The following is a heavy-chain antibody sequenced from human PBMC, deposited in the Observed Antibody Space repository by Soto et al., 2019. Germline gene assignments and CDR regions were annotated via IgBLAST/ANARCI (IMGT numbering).Heavy chain of an antibody. D-gene: IGHD3-22*01. CDR1: GFTFSDHY. CDR2: SRNKANSYST. Sequence: GGSLRLSCAASGFTFSDHYIDWVRQAPGKGLEWVGRSRNKANSYSTEYAASVKGRFTISSDDSKNTLYMQMNSLKTEDTAVYFFSTDSSINMIVVRLDYWGHGTLVTVSS. CDR3: STDSSINMIVVRLDY. V-gene: IGHV3-72*01. J-gene: IGHJ4*01.